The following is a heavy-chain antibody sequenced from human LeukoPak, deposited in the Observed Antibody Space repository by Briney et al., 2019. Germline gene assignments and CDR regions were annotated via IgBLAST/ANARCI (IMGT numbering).Heavy chain of an antibody. CDR1: GFTFSNAW. CDR2: IKSKTDGGTT. J-gene: IGHJ3*02. Sequence: GGSLRLSCAASGFTFSNAWMSWVRQAPGKGLEWVGRIKSKTDGGTTDYAAPVKGRFTISRDDSKNTLYLQMNSLKTEDTAVYYCTTVTPALYCSSTSCYRDDAFDIWGQGTMVTVSS. CDR3: TTVTPALYCSSTSCYRDDAFDI. V-gene: IGHV3-15*01. D-gene: IGHD2-2*02.